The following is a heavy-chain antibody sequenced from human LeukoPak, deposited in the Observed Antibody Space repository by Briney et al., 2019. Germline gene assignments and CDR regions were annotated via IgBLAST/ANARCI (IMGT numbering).Heavy chain of an antibody. V-gene: IGHV4-59*08. CDR1: GGSISSYY. CDR3: ARPLGPPGGRYFDL. CDR2: ISDIGSI. D-gene: IGHD4-23*01. Sequence: SETLSLTCTVSGGSISSYYWSWIRQPPGKGLEWIAYISDIGSINYNPSLRSRVTISLDTSKNQFSLKLSSVTAADTAVYYCARPLGPPGGRYFDLWGRGTLVTVSS. J-gene: IGHJ2*01.